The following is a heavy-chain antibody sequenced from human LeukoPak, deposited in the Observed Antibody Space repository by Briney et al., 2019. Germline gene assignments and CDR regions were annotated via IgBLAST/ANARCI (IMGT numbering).Heavy chain of an antibody. J-gene: IGHJ4*02. CDR2: IYTSGST. Sequence: PSGTLSLTCTVSGGSISSYYWSWIRQPAGKGLEWIGRIYTSGSTNYNPSLKSRVTMSVDTSKNQFSLKLSSVTAADTAVYYCVISSGYYTYDYWGQGTLVTVSS. CDR1: GGSISSYY. CDR3: VISSGYYTYDY. D-gene: IGHD3-22*01. V-gene: IGHV4-4*07.